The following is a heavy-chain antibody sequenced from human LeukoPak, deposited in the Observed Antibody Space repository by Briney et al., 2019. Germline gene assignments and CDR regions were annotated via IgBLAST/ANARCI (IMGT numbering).Heavy chain of an antibody. CDR2: IYYSGST. J-gene: IGHJ5*02. CDR3: AKNGQSGFSFDP. CDR1: GGSISSYY. D-gene: IGHD1-26*01. Sequence: SETLSLTCTVSGGSISSYYWSWIRQPPGKGLEWIGYIYYSGSTNYNPSLKSRVTISADTSKNQFSLKLNSVTAADTAVYHCAKNGQSGFSFDPWGQGTLVTVSS. V-gene: IGHV4-59*12.